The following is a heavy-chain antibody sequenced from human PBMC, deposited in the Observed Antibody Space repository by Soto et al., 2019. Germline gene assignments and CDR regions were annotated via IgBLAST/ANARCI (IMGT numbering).Heavy chain of an antibody. CDR1: GFTFSSYA. CDR3: ARGAIKVASYDFWNGYYDYYYGMDV. J-gene: IGHJ6*02. Sequence: QVQLVESGGGVVQPGRSLRLSCAASGFTFSSYAMHWVRQAPGKGLEWVAVISYDGSNKYYADSVKGRFTISRDNSKNKLYQQITSLGAEGTAVYYCARGAIKVASYDFWNGYYDYYYGMDVWGQGTTVTVSS. D-gene: IGHD3-3*01. V-gene: IGHV3-30-3*01. CDR2: ISYDGSNK.